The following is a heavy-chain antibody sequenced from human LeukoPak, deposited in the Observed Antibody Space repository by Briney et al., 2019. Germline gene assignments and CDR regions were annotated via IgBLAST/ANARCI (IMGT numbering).Heavy chain of an antibody. CDR3: AKGDWYGDHEYYFDY. V-gene: IGHV3-23*01. D-gene: IGHD4-17*01. Sequence: GGSLRLSCAASGFTFSSYAMSWVRQAPGKGLEWVSAISGSGGSTYYADSVKGRFTISRDNSKNTLYLQMNSLRAEDTAVYYCAKGDWYGDHEYYFDYWGQGTLVTVSS. CDR2: ISGSGGST. J-gene: IGHJ4*02. CDR1: GFTFSSYA.